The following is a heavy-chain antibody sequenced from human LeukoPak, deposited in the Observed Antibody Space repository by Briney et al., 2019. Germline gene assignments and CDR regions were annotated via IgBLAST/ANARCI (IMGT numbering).Heavy chain of an antibody. CDR1: GFTFSSYG. CDR3: AKSTYDSSGYWIDY. CDR2: IRYDGSNK. Sequence: PGGSLRLSCAASGFTFSSYGMHWVRQAPGKGLEWVAFIRYDGSNKYYADSVKGRFTISRDNSKNTLYLQMNSLRAEDTAVYYCAKSTYDSSGYWIDYWGQGTLVTVSS. D-gene: IGHD3-22*01. V-gene: IGHV3-30*02. J-gene: IGHJ4*02.